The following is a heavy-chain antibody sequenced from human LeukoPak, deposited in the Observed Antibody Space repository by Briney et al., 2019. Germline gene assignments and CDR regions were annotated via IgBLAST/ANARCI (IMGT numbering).Heavy chain of an antibody. CDR3: ARQKYCGLSS. D-gene: IGHD2-21*01. CDR1: GGSISSSSYY. V-gene: IGHV4-39*01. J-gene: IGHJ4*02. CDR2: IYYSGST. Sequence: ASETLSLTCTVSGGSISSSSYYWGWIRQPPGKGLEWIGNIYYSGSTYYNPSLKSRVAISVDTSKNQFSLKLSSVTAADTAVYYCARQKYCGLSSWGQGTLVTVSS.